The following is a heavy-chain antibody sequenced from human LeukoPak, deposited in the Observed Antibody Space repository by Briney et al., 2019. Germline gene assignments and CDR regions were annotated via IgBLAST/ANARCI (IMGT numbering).Heavy chain of an antibody. CDR3: AREGYYGSGSPPSLYFDY. CDR2: ISTSGDFT. V-gene: IGHV3-21*01. CDR1: GFTFSSYW. J-gene: IGHJ4*02. D-gene: IGHD3-10*01. Sequence: GGSLRLSCAASGFTFSSYWMNWARQAPGKGLECVSFISTSGDFTYYAASVKGRFTISRDNSRSTLYLQMNSLRPEDTAIYYCAREGYYGSGSPPSLYFDYWGQGTLVTVSS.